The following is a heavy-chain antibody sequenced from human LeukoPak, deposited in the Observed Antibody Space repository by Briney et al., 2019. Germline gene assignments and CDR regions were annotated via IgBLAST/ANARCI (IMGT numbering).Heavy chain of an antibody. CDR2: INPNSGAT. V-gene: IGHV1-2*02. D-gene: IGHD4-17*01. CDR1: GYTFTGYY. J-gene: IGHJ4*02. Sequence: ASVKVSCKASGYTFTGYYMHWVRQAPGQGLEWMGWINPNSGATNYAQKFQGRVTMTRGTSISTAYTELSRLRSDDTAVYYCARDRRGAYGDYATSYWGQGTLVTVSS. CDR3: ARDRRGAYGDYATSY.